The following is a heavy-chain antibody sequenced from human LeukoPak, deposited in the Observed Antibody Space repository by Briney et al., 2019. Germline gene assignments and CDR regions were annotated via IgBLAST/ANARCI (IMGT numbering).Heavy chain of an antibody. CDR1: GYSFTDYY. D-gene: IGHD3-9*01. V-gene: IGHV1-2*02. Sequence: ASVKVSCKASGYSFTDYYINWVRQAPGQGLEWMGWINPNHGGTHYAQKFRGRVTMTRDTSITTAYMELSSLRSDDTAVFYCARSPHILTGENFDFWGQGTLVTVSS. J-gene: IGHJ4*02. CDR2: INPNHGGT. CDR3: ARSPHILTGENFDF.